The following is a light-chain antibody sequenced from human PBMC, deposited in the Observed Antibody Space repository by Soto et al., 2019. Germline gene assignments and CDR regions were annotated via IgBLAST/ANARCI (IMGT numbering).Light chain of an antibody. Sequence: EIVLTQSPGTLSLSPGERATLSCRASQSVISRYLAWYQQKPAQAPRLLIHGASSRATGIPDRFSGSGSGTDFTLTISRLEPEDFAVYYCKQYGTSPPTFGGGTKVEIK. CDR2: GAS. CDR3: KQYGTSPPT. CDR1: QSVISRY. J-gene: IGKJ4*01. V-gene: IGKV3-20*01.